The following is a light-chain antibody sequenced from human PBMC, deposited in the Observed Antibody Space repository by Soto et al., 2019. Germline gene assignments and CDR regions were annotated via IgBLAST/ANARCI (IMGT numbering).Light chain of an antibody. CDR2: GAS. J-gene: IGKJ2*01. V-gene: IGKV3-15*01. CDR3: QQYSTLPHT. Sequence: EIVMTQSPATLSVSPGERATLSCRASQSVSSNLAWYQQKPGQAPRLLIYGASTRATGIPARFSGSGSGTEFTLTISSLQSEDFVVYYCQQYSTLPHTFGQGTKLEV. CDR1: QSVSSN.